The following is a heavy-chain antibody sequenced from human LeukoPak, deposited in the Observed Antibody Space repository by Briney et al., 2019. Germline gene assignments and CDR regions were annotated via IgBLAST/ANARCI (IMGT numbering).Heavy chain of an antibody. CDR3: AKSPMAAPARGFFDC. J-gene: IGHJ4*02. D-gene: IGHD3-10*01. CDR1: GFTFSSYG. V-gene: IGHV3-30*18. CDR2: ISYDGSNK. Sequence: PGGSLRLSCAASGFTFSSYGMHWVRQAPGKGLEWVAVISYDGSNKYYADSVKGRFTISRDNSKNTLYLQMNSLRAEDTAVYYCAKSPMAAPARGFFDCWGQGTLVTVSS.